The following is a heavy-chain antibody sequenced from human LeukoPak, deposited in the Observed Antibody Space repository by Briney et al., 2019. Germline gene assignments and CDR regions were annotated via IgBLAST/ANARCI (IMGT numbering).Heavy chain of an antibody. CDR2: INSSSTYT. J-gene: IGHJ6*03. CDR3: ARDPYSGTYSVGLYYYYMDV. CDR1: GFRFIQYN. D-gene: IGHD1-26*01. Sequence: GGSLTLSRVGSGFRFIQYNMNWVGLTAGKGREWVASINSSSTYTFYADSVKGRFTISRDNAKNSLDLKMNRLRDEDTAVYYCARDPYSGTYSVGLYYYYMDVWGKGTTVTVSS. V-gene: IGHV3-21*01.